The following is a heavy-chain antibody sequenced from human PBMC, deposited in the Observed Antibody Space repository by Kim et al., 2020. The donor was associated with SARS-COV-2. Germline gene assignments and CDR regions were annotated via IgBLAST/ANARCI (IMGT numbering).Heavy chain of an antibody. J-gene: IGHJ4*02. CDR1: GFIFNNFA. CDR3: ARRGVPNPFDY. Sequence: GGSLRLSCAASGFIFNNFAMTWVRQAPGKGLEWLTSTYDGSTYYADSVKGRFTVSRDNLKNMVYLQMNSLRVEDTAVYYCARRGVPNPFDYWGQGTLVT. D-gene: IGHD2-8*01. V-gene: IGHV3-23*01. CDR2: TSTYDGST.